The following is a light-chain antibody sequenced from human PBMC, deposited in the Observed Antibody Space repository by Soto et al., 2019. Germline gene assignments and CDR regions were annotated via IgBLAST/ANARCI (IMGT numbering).Light chain of an antibody. CDR2: GAS. CDR3: QQYGSSQT. J-gene: IGKJ1*01. V-gene: IGKV3-20*01. Sequence: EIVLTQSPGTLSLSPGERATLSCRASQSVSSAYLAWYQQKPGQAPRLLIYGASSRATGIPDRFSGSGSGTDFTLTISRREPEDFAVYYCQQYGSSQTFGQGTKVDI. CDR1: QSVSSAY.